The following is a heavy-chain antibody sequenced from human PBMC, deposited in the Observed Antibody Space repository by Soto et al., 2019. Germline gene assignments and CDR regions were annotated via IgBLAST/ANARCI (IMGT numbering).Heavy chain of an antibody. Sequence: PEESLTISCEVSGSGFTTYWIGSVRQMPGKGLECMGIIYPGDSDSRYSPSFQGQVTISVDKSITTAYLQWSSLKASDTAMYYCARIGDYGSGSYPYFDYWGQGTMVTVSS. D-gene: IGHD3-10*01. CDR1: GSGFTTYW. CDR3: ARIGDYGSGSYPYFDY. CDR2: IYPGDSDS. V-gene: IGHV5-51*01. J-gene: IGHJ4*02.